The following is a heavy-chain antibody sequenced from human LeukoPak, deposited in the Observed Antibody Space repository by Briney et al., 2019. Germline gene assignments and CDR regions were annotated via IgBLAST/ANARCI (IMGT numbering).Heavy chain of an antibody. Sequence: PGRSLRLSCAVSGFTFGVYALHWVRQTPGKGLEWVAVISYDGSNKYYADSVKGRFTISRDNFNNTMFLQMNSLRPEDTAVYYCARVRWQIVSIDAFDMWGQGTMVTVSS. CDR1: GFTFGVYA. V-gene: IGHV3-30-3*01. J-gene: IGHJ3*02. CDR3: ARVRWQIVSIDAFDM. CDR2: ISYDGSNK. D-gene: IGHD2-21*01.